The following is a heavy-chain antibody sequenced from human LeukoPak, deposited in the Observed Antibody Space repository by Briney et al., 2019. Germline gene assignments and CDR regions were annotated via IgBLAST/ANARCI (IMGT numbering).Heavy chain of an antibody. J-gene: IGHJ5*02. CDR2: ISAYNGNT. V-gene: IGHV1-18*01. Sequence: ALVKVSCKASGYTFTSYGISWVRQAPGQGLEWMGWISAYNGNTNYAQKLQGRVTMTTDTSTSTAYMELRSLRSDDTAVYYCARDLSGYIRSPKNWFDPWGQGTLVTVSS. D-gene: IGHD3-9*01. CDR1: GYTFTSYG. CDR3: ARDLSGYIRSPKNWFDP.